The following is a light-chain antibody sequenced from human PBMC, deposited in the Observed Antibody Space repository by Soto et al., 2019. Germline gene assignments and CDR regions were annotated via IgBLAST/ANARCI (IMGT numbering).Light chain of an antibody. CDR3: RSYTSSSAPYV. CDR2: DVS. J-gene: IGLJ1*01. Sequence: QSALTQPASVSGSPGQSITISCTGTSSDVGGYNYVSWYQQHPGKAPKLMIYDVSNRPSGVSNRFSGSKSDNTASLTISGLQAEDEDDYYCRSYTSSSAPYVFGTGTKVTFL. V-gene: IGLV2-14*01. CDR1: SSDVGGYNY.